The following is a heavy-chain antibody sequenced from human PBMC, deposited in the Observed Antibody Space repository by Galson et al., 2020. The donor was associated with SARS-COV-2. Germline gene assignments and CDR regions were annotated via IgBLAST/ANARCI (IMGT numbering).Heavy chain of an antibody. D-gene: IGHD3-9*01. V-gene: IGHV3-23*01. Sequence: GESLKISCAASGFTFSSYAMSWVRQAPGKGLEWVSAISGSGGSTYYADSVKGRFTISRDNSKNTLYLQMNSLRAEDTAVYYCAKDPTNYDILTFHWDWGQGTLVTVSS. CDR1: GFTFSSYA. CDR2: ISGSGGST. J-gene: IGHJ4*02. CDR3: AKDPTNYDILTFHWD.